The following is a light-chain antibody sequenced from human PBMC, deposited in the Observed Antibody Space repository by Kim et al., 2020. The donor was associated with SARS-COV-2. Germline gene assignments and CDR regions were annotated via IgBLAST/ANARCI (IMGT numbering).Light chain of an antibody. CDR1: QSISSY. CDR2: AAS. V-gene: IGKV1-39*01. Sequence: ASVGDRVTITCRASQSISSYLNWYQQKPGKAPKLLIYAASSLQSGVPSRFSGSGSGTDFTLAISSLQPEDFATYYCQQSYSTPLTFGGGTKVDIK. CDR3: QQSYSTPLT. J-gene: IGKJ4*01.